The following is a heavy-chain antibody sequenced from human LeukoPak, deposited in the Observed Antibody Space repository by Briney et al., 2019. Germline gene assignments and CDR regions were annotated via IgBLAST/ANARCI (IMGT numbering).Heavy chain of an antibody. Sequence: GGSLRLSCSASGFTFSSYAMHWVRQAPGKGLEYVSAISSNGGSTYYADSVKGRFTISRDNSKDTLYLQMSSLRAEDTAVYYCVKDIGTAMFDYWGQGTLVTVSS. V-gene: IGHV3-64D*06. CDR3: VKDIGTAMFDY. D-gene: IGHD5-18*01. J-gene: IGHJ4*02. CDR1: GFTFSSYA. CDR2: ISSNGGST.